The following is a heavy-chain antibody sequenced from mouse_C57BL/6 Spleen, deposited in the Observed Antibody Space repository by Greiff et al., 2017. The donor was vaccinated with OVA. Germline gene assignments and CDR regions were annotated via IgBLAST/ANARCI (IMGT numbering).Heavy chain of an antibody. J-gene: IGHJ2*01. CDR2: IDPSDSYT. Sequence: QVQLQQSGAELVKPGASVKLSCKASGYTFTSYWMQWVKQRPGQGLEWIGEIDPSDSYTNYNQKFKGKATLTVDTSSSTAYMQLSSLTSEDSAVYYCARHYYGSSYGFDYWGQGTTLTVSS. CDR3: ARHYYGSSYGFDY. CDR1: GYTFTSYW. D-gene: IGHD1-1*01. V-gene: IGHV1-50*01.